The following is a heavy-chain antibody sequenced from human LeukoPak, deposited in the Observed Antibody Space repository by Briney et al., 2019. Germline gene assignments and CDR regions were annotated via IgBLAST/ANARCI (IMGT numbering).Heavy chain of an antibody. CDR2: IYYSGST. CDR3: ATLGYYYDTSGSNY. CDR1: GGSISSGDYY. J-gene: IGHJ4*02. V-gene: IGHV4-30-4*01. D-gene: IGHD3-22*01. Sequence: SKTLSLTCTVSGGSISSGDYYWSWIRQPPGKGLEWIGYIYYSGSTYYNPSLKSRLTISLDTSKNQFSLKLSSVTAADTAVYYCATLGYYYDTSGSNYWGQGTLVTVSS.